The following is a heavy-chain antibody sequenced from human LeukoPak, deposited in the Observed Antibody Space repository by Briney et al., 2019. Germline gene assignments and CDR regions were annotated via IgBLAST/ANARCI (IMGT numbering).Heavy chain of an antibody. J-gene: IGHJ5*01. CDR1: GFTVSNYH. CDR3: ARHHGDHGSWFDS. CDR2: LNSLGQT. Sequence: PGGSLRLSCFASGFTVSNYHMTWVRQAPGKGLEWVALLNSLGQTYYADSVKGRCTISRDNSKNTLDLQLNTLTADDSAVYSCARHHGDHGSWFDSWGQGTLVAVSS. V-gene: IGHV3-66*04. D-gene: IGHD4-17*01.